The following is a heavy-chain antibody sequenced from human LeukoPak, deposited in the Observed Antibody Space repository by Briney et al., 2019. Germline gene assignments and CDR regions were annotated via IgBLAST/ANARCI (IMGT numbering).Heavy chain of an antibody. CDR2: ITPIFGTA. Sequence: ASVTVSCKASGGTFSSYAISWVRQAPGQGLEWMGGITPIFGTANYAQKFQGRVTITTDESTSTAYMELSSLRSEDTAVYYCARRGAYYYDSSGYYPFEYWGQGTLVTVSS. CDR3: ARRGAYYYDSSGYYPFEY. CDR1: GGTFSSYA. D-gene: IGHD3-22*01. V-gene: IGHV1-69*05. J-gene: IGHJ4*02.